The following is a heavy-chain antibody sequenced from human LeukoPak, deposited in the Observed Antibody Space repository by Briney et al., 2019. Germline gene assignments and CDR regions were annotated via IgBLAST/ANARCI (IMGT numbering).Heavy chain of an antibody. Sequence: GASVKVSCKASGYTLSGYYMHWVRQAPGQGLEWMGWINPNSGGTNYAQKFQGRVTMTRDTSISTAYMELSRLRSDDTAVYYCARPSGYYYYYYYMDVWGKGTTVTISS. D-gene: IGHD3-22*01. V-gene: IGHV1-2*02. CDR2: INPNSGGT. CDR1: GYTLSGYY. CDR3: ARPSGYYYYYYYMDV. J-gene: IGHJ6*03.